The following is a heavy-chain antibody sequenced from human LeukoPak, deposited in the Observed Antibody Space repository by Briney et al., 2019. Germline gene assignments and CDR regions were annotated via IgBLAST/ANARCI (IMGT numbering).Heavy chain of an antibody. J-gene: IGHJ5*02. D-gene: IGHD1-26*01. CDR2: IIPIFGTA. Sequence: ASVKVSCKASGGTFSSYAISWVRQAPGQGLEWMGGIIPIFGTANYAQKFQGRVTITADESTSTAYMELSSPRSEDTAVYYCARGPVGATVWFDPWGQGTLVTVSS. V-gene: IGHV1-69*13. CDR1: GGTFSSYA. CDR3: ARGPVGATVWFDP.